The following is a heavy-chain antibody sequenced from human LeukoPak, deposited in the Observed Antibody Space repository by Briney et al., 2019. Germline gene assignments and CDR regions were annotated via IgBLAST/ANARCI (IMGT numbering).Heavy chain of an antibody. D-gene: IGHD6-19*01. CDR2: IYYSRRT. CDR3: ARESDSSGWETEYYYYYMDV. V-gene: IGHV4-39*02. Sequence: SETLSLTCTVSGGSISSSSYYWGWIRQPPGKGLEWIGSIYYSRRTYYNPSLKSRVTISVDTSKNQFSLKLSSVTAADTAVYYCARESDSSGWETEYYYYYMDVWGKGTTVTVSS. J-gene: IGHJ6*03. CDR1: GGSISSSSYY.